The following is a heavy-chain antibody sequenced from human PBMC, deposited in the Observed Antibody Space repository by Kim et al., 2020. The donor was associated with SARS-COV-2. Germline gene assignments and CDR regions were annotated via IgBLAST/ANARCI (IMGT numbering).Heavy chain of an antibody. V-gene: IGHV1-69*13. CDR3: ARGLTVEGFDWLLDY. J-gene: IGHJ4*02. Sequence: SVKVSCKASGGTFSSYAISWVRQAPGQGLEWMGGIIPIFGTANYAQKFQGRVTITADESTSTAYMELSSLRSEDTAVYYCARGLTVEGFDWLLDYWGQGTLVTVSS. CDR2: IIPIFGTA. D-gene: IGHD3-9*01. CDR1: GGTFSSYA.